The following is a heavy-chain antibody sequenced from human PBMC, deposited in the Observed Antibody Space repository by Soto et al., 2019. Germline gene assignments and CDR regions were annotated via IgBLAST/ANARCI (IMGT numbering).Heavy chain of an antibody. V-gene: IGHV1-2*02. Sequence: ASVKVSCKASGYTFTDYFIHWVRQAPGQGFEWMGWINPDGRGTNYAQKFQGRVTMTRDTSNSTAYMELRGLRSDDTAVYYCARVTLKAGNWFDPWGQGTLVTVSS. CDR1: GYTFTDYF. J-gene: IGHJ5*02. CDR2: INPDGRGT. CDR3: ARVTLKAGNWFDP.